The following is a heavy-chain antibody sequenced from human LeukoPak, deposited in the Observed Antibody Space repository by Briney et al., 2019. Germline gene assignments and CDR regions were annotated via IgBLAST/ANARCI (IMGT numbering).Heavy chain of an antibody. J-gene: IGHJ6*02. CDR1: GGSISTYY. CDR2: ILNGGST. D-gene: IGHD3-10*01. CDR3: ARGSMGGSGTYYRDYYYGVDV. V-gene: IGHV4-4*07. Sequence: PSETLSLTCTVSGGSISTYYWTWIRQPAGKGLEWIGRILNGGSTNYNPSLKSRVTMSVDTSKNQFSLRLNSVTAADTAVYYCARGSMGGSGTYYRDYYYGVDVWGQGTTVTVSS.